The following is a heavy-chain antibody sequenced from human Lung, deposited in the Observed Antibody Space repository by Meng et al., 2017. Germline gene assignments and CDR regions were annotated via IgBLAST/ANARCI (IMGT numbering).Heavy chain of an antibody. Sequence: QVQLVQSGDEVKNPGASVKASCKDSGYTFTSYGISWVRQAPGQGLEWMGWISGYNGNKNYAQKFQGRVTMTTDTSTSTAYMELRSLRSDDTAVYYCARDRYCSTTSCTGWFDPWGQGTLVTVSS. J-gene: IGHJ5*02. D-gene: IGHD2-2*01. CDR2: ISGYNGNK. CDR1: GYTFTSYG. V-gene: IGHV1-18*01. CDR3: ARDRYCSTTSCTGWFDP.